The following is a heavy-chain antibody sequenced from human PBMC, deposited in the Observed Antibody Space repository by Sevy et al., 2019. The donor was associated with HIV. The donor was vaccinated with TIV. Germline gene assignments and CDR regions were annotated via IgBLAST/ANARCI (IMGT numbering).Heavy chain of an antibody. Sequence: GGSLRLSCAASGFTFSNAWMSWVRQAPGKGLEWVGRIKSKTDGGTTDYAAPVKGRFTISRDDSKNTLYLRMNSLKTEDTAIYYCTTDSKKRGLSSLLDHWGQGTLVTVSS. D-gene: IGHD3-10*01. CDR3: TTDSKKRGLSSLLDH. CDR2: IKSKTDGGTT. J-gene: IGHJ4*02. CDR1: GFTFSNAW. V-gene: IGHV3-15*01.